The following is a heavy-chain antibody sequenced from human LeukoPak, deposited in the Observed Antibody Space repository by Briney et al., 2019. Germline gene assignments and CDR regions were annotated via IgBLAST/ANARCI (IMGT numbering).Heavy chain of an antibody. CDR3: ARGGAGDFDWLPRNWFDP. V-gene: IGHV1-46*01. CDR2: INPSGGST. CDR1: GYTFTSYY. D-gene: IGHD3-9*01. Sequence: ASVKVSCKASGYTFTSYYMHWVRQAPGQGLEWMGIINPSGGSTSYAQKFQGRVTITADESTSTAYMELSSLRSEDTAVYYCARGGAGDFDWLPRNWFDPWGQGTLVTVSS. J-gene: IGHJ5*02.